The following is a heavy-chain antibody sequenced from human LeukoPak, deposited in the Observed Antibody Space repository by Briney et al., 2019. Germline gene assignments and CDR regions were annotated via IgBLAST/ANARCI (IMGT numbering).Heavy chain of an antibody. CDR3: TTGTWIQLWLPDY. CDR2: IKSKTDSGTT. Sequence: GGSLRLSCAASGFXFSNACMTWVRQAPGKGLEWVGHIKSKTDSGTTDFAAPVKGRFTISRDDSKNTLFLQMNSLKTEDTAVYYCTTGTWIQLWLPDYWGQGTLVTVSS. CDR1: GFXFSNAC. J-gene: IGHJ4*02. V-gene: IGHV3-15*01. D-gene: IGHD5-18*01.